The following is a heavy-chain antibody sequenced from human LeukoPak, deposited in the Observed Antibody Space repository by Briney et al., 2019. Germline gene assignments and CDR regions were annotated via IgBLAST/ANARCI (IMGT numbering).Heavy chain of an antibody. Sequence: GGSLRLSCAASGFTVSSNYMSWVRQAPGKGLEWVSVIYSGGSTYYADSVKGRFTISRDNSKNTLYLQMNSLRAEDTAVYYCAREVSSSWDDAFDIWGQRTMVTVSS. V-gene: IGHV3-53*01. D-gene: IGHD6-13*01. CDR1: GFTVSSNY. J-gene: IGHJ3*02. CDR3: AREVSSSWDDAFDI. CDR2: IYSGGST.